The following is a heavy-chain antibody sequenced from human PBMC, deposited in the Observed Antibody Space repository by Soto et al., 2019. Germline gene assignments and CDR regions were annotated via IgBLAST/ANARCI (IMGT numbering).Heavy chain of an antibody. CDR3: ARVLGGPQSMGV. CDR1: GGSISSSNW. CDR2: IYHSGST. J-gene: IGHJ6*02. D-gene: IGHD3-16*01. V-gene: IGHV4-4*02. Sequence: SETLSLTCAVSGGSISSSNWWSWVRQPPGKGLEWLGEIYHSGSTNNNPSLKSRVTISVDKSKNQFSLKLSSVTAADTAVYYWARVLGGPQSMGVWGQGTTVTVSS.